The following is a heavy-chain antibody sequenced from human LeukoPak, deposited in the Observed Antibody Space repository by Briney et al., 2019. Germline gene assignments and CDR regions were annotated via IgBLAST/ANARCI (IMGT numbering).Heavy chain of an antibody. CDR2: IIPIFGTA. CDR1: GGTFSSYA. D-gene: IGHD3-22*01. Sequence: SVKVSCKASGGTFSSYAISWVRQAPGQGLGWMGGIIPIFGTANYAQKFQGRVTITTDESTSTAYMELSSLRSEDTAVYYCAINNYYDSSGLLGYWGQGTLVTVSS. J-gene: IGHJ4*02. V-gene: IGHV1-69*05. CDR3: AINNYYDSSGLLGY.